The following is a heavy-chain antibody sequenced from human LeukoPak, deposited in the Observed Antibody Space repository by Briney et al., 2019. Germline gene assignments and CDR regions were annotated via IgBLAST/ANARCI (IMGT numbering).Heavy chain of an antibody. CDR1: GFSFRSFS. CDR3: ARDLNYANDY. Sequence: GSLRLSCAPSGFSFRSFSMNWVRQAPGKGLEWVASISSVGTHIHYADSVKGRFTITRDNSKNPLNLQLNSLRAEDTAVYYCARDLNYANDYWGQGTLVTVSS. V-gene: IGHV3-21*01. CDR2: ISSVGTHI. D-gene: IGHD2-2*01. J-gene: IGHJ4*02.